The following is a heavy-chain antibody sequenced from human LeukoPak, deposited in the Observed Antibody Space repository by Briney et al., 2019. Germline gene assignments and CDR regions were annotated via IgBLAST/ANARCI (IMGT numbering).Heavy chain of an antibody. J-gene: IGHJ4*02. CDR1: GFTFSSYW. Sequence: PGGSLRLSCAASGFTFSSYWMSWVRQAPGKGLEWVSAISGSGGSTYYADSVKGRFTISRDNAKNSLYLQMNSLRAEDTAVYYCARGYSRLYYFDYWGQGTLVTVSS. D-gene: IGHD1-1*01. V-gene: IGHV3-23*01. CDR2: ISGSGGST. CDR3: ARGYSRLYYFDY.